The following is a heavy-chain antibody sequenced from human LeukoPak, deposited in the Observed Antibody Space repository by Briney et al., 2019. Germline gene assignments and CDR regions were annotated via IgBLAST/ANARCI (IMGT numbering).Heavy chain of an antibody. Sequence: GGSLRLSCAASGFTFDNYAMQWVRHAPGKGLEWVSLISWDGGSTYYADSVKGRFTISRDNSKNSLYLQMNSLRAEDTALYYRASLLWFGDSDYYYMDAWGKGTTVTVSS. CDR3: ASLLWFGDSDYYYMDA. D-gene: IGHD3-10*01. CDR1: GFTFDNYA. V-gene: IGHV3-43D*03. J-gene: IGHJ6*03. CDR2: ISWDGGST.